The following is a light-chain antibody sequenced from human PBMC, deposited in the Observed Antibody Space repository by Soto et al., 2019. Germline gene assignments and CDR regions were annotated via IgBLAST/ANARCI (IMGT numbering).Light chain of an antibody. Sequence: QSVVTQPASASGTPGQRVTISCSGSSSNIGSKTANWYQHLPGAAPKLLIYTDNQRPSAGPDRFSGAKSGTSASLPISGRQSEDEADYYCGVWDDSLNGVIFGGGTKLTVL. CDR3: GVWDDSLNGVI. V-gene: IGLV1-44*01. J-gene: IGLJ2*01. CDR2: TDN. CDR1: SSNIGSKT.